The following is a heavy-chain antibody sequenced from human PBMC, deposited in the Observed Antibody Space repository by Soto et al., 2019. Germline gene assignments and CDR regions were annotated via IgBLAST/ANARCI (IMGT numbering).Heavy chain of an antibody. V-gene: IGHV3-74*01. CDR1: GFTFSSYW. Sequence: EVQLVESGGGLVQPGGSLRLSCAASGFTFSSYWMHWVRQAPGKGLVWVSRINSDGSSTSYADSVKGRFTISRDNAKNTLYLQMNSLRAEDTAVYYCASSTEGCSGGSCPIYYYYYMDVWGKGTTVTVPS. CDR3: ASSTEGCSGGSCPIYYYYYMDV. J-gene: IGHJ6*03. D-gene: IGHD2-15*01. CDR2: INSDGSST.